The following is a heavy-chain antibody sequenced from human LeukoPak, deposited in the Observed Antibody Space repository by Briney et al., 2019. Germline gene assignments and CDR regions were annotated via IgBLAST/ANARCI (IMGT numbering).Heavy chain of an antibody. CDR2: IFYSGST. D-gene: IGHD2-21*02. Sequence: PSETLSLTCTVSGGPISSSNYYWGWIRQPPGKGLEWIGNIFYSGSTHYNPSLKSRVTISVDTSKNQFSLKLNSVTAADTAVYHCAGLVVGTPTIDYWGQGTLVTVSS. CDR1: GGPISSSNYY. V-gene: IGHV4-39*01. J-gene: IGHJ4*02. CDR3: AGLVVGTPTIDY.